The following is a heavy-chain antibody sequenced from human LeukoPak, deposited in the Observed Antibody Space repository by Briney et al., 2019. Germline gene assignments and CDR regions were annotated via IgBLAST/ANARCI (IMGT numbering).Heavy chain of an antibody. CDR1: GFTFSSYG. J-gene: IGHJ4*02. Sequence: PGGSLRLSCATSGFTFSSYGMHWVRQVPGKGLEWVAVISYDAKSNYHVDSVKGRFTISRDNSKNTLYLQMSSLRAEDTAVYYCARSRSGYYEDYWGQGTLVTVSS. CDR3: ARSRSGYYEDY. CDR2: ISYDAKSN. D-gene: IGHD3-22*01. V-gene: IGHV3-30*03.